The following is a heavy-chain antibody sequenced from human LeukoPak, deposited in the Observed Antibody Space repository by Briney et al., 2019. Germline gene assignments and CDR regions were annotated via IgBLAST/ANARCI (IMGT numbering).Heavy chain of an antibody. CDR3: ASYGSGSYRFDP. CDR2: IHHSGST. Sequence: SETLSLTCTVSGGSISSGNYYWSWIRQHPGKGLEWIGYIHHSGSTYYNPSLKSRVIISVDTSKNQFSLKLNSVTAADTAVYYCASYGSGSYRFDPWGQGNLVTVSS. V-gene: IGHV4-31*03. D-gene: IGHD3-10*01. CDR1: GGSISSGNYY. J-gene: IGHJ5*02.